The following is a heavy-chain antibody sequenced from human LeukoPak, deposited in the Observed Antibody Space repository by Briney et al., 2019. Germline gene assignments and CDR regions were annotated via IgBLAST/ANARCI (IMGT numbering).Heavy chain of an antibody. D-gene: IGHD2-15*01. J-gene: IGHJ5*02. Sequence: ASVKVSCKASGYSFTAYYMHWVRQAPGQGLEWMGWINTNSGGTNCAQKFQGRVTMTRDTSISTAYMEMSSLISDDTAAYYCARGVGSSWFDPWGQGTLVTVPS. CDR1: GYSFTAYY. V-gene: IGHV1-2*02. CDR2: INTNSGGT. CDR3: ARGVGSSWFDP.